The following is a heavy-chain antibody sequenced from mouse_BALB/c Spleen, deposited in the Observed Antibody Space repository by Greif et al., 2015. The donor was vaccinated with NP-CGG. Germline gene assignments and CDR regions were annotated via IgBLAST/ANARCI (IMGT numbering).Heavy chain of an antibody. Sequence: EVELMESGAELVRSGASVKLSCTASGFNIKDYYMHWVKQRPEQGLEWIGWIDPENGDTEYAPKFQGKATMTADTSSNTAYLQLSSLTSEDTAVYYCTGNYKDYYAMDYWGQGTSVTVSS. V-gene: IGHV14-4*02. CDR2: IDPENGDT. CDR3: TGNYKDYYAMDY. CDR1: GFNIKDYY. J-gene: IGHJ4*01. D-gene: IGHD2-1*01.